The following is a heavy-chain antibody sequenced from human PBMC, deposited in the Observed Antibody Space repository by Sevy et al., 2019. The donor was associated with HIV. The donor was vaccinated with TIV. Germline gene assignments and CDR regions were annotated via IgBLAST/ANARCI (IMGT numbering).Heavy chain of an antibody. J-gene: IGHJ5*02. Sequence: ASVKVSCETFGHTLSRHAISWVRQAPGQGLEGMGWISTYNGDTIYAQNFQGRVTMTTDTSTRTAYMELRSLRSDDTAVYFCARLTASRAHGSWGQGTLVTVSS. CDR1: GHTLSRHA. V-gene: IGHV1-18*04. D-gene: IGHD2-21*02. CDR3: ARLTASRAHGS. CDR2: ISTYNGDT.